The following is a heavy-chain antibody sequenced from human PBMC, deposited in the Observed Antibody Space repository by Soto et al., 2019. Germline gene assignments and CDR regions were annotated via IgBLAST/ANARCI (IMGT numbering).Heavy chain of an antibody. V-gene: IGHV1-2*04. J-gene: IGHJ4*02. Sequence: ASVKVSCKASGYTFTGYYMHWVRQAPGQGLEWMGWINPNSGGTNYAQKFQGWVTMTRDTSMSTAYMELSRLRSDDTAVYYCARDLGYSYGPVIGYWGQGTLVTVSS. CDR1: GYTFTGYY. D-gene: IGHD5-18*01. CDR3: ARDLGYSYGPVIGY. CDR2: INPNSGGT.